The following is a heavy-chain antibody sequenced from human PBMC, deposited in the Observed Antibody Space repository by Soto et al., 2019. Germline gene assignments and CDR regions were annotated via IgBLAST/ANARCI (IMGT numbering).Heavy chain of an antibody. Sequence: QVQLEQSGAEVKKPGSSVKVSCKASGGTLSDHGVAWLRQAPGQGLEWMGGTIPVFNTAKYAQKFQGRATVTADKFTNMAYMELSSQRSEDTAFYFCARGVYGSGNYYTGPSAFDIWGQGTMVIVSS. D-gene: IGHD3-10*01. V-gene: IGHV1-69*06. CDR3: ARGVYGSGNYYTGPSAFDI. CDR1: GGTLSDHG. J-gene: IGHJ3*02. CDR2: TIPVFNTA.